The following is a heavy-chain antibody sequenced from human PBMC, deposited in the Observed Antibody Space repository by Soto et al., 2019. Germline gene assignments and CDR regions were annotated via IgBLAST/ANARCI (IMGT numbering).Heavy chain of an antibody. J-gene: IGHJ6*03. Sequence: QVQLVQSGAEVKKPGASVKVSCKASGYTFTSYDINWVRQATGQGLEWMGWMNPNSGNTGDAQKFQGRVTMTRNTSISTAYMELSSLRSEVTAVYYCASLRERATRDPTVRRAHRLRYYYRDVWGKGTTVTVSS. CDR2: MNPNSGNT. D-gene: IGHD3-10*01. CDR3: ASLRERATRDPTVRRAHRLRYYYRDV. V-gene: IGHV1-8*01. CDR1: GYTFTSYD.